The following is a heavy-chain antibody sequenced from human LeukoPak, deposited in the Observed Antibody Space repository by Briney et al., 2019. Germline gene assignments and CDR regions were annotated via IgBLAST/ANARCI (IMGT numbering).Heavy chain of an antibody. CDR1: GGSVSSYY. Sequence: SETLSLTCTVSGGSVSSYYWSWIRQPPGRGLEWIGYLSHSGSSDSNPSLKSRVTILVDTSKNQFSLKLTSVTAADTAVYYCARARYANAWYAFDIWGQGTMVTVSS. J-gene: IGHJ3*02. CDR2: LSHSGSS. CDR3: ARARYANAWYAFDI. V-gene: IGHV4-59*02. D-gene: IGHD2-2*01.